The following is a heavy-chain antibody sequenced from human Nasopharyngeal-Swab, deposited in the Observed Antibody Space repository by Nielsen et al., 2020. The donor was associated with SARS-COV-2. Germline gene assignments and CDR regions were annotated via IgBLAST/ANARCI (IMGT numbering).Heavy chain of an antibody. CDR2: IYHSGST. V-gene: IGHV4-4*02. Sequence: WIRQPPGKGLEWIGEIYHSGSTNYNPSLKSRVTISVDKSKNQSSLKLSSVTAADTAVYYCARVVKSLDHITMVQGVRTLDPWGQGTLVTVSS. D-gene: IGHD3-10*01. CDR3: ARVVKSLDHITMVQGVRTLDP. J-gene: IGHJ5*02.